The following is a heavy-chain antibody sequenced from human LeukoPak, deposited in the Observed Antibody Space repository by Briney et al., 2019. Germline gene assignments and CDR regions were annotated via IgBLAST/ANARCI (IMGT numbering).Heavy chain of an antibody. J-gene: IGHJ4*02. D-gene: IGHD3-3*01. CDR1: GFTFSSYG. CDR2: IRYNGSNK. Sequence: GGSLRLSCAASGFTFSSYGMHWVRQAPGKGLEWVAFIRYNGSNKYYADSVKGRFTISRDNSKNTLYLQMNSLRAEDTAVYYCAKETYYDFWSGLPDGYWGQGTLVTVSS. V-gene: IGHV3-30*02. CDR3: AKETYYDFWSGLPDGY.